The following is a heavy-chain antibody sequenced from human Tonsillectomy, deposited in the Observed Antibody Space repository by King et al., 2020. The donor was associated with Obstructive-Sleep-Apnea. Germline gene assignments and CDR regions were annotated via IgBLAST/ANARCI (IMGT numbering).Heavy chain of an antibody. CDR1: GYRFTSYW. J-gene: IGHJ4*02. CDR2: IYPGDSDT. CDR3: ARREDYYDSSGYKGGGDY. Sequence: QLVQSGAEVKKPGESLKISCKGSGYRFTSYWIGWVRQMPGKGLEWMGIIYPGDSDTRYSPSFQGQVTISADKAISTAYLQGSSLKASDTAMYYCARREDYYDSSGYKGGGDYWGQGTLVTVSS. V-gene: IGHV5-51*01. D-gene: IGHD3-22*01.